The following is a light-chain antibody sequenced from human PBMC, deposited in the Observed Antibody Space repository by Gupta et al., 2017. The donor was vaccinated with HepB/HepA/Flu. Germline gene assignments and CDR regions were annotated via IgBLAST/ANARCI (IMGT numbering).Light chain of an antibody. CDR3: SSYTSTSTLETV. J-gene: IGLJ2*01. Sequence: QSALTQPASVSGSPGQSITISCSGTSSDVDGYNFVSWYQQHPGKAPKLMIYDVTNRPSGVSNRFSGSKSGNTASLTISGLQAEDEADYYCSSYTSTSTLETVFGGGIKLTVL. V-gene: IGLV2-14*01. CDR1: SSDVDGYNF. CDR2: DVT.